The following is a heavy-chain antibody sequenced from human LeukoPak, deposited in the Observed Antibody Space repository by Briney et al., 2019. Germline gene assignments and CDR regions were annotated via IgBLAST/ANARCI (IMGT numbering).Heavy chain of an antibody. Sequence: PGGSLRLSCAASGFTFSSYEMNWVRQAPGKGLEWVSYISSSGSTIYYADSVKGRFTISRDNAKNSLYLQMNSLRAEDTAVYYCARVVAARGYFDYWGQGTLVTVSS. CDR3: ARVVAARGYFDY. V-gene: IGHV3-48*03. D-gene: IGHD2-15*01. CDR2: ISSSGSTI. CDR1: GFTFSSYE. J-gene: IGHJ4*02.